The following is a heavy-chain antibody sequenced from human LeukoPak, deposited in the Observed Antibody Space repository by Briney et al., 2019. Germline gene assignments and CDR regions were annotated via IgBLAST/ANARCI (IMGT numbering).Heavy chain of an antibody. CDR3: ARDTTVTKDAFDI. CDR2: IYNSGST. Sequence: SETLSLTCTVSGGSIRSGTYYWSWIRKTAGKGLEWIGRIYNSGSTKYNPSLKSRVTMSVDTSKNQFSLKLSSVTAADTAVYYCARDTTVTKDAFDIWGQGTMVTVSS. J-gene: IGHJ3*02. V-gene: IGHV4-61*02. CDR1: GGSIRSGTYY. D-gene: IGHD4-17*01.